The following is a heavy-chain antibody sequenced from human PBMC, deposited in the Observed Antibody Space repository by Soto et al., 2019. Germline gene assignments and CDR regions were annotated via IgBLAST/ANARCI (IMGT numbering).Heavy chain of an antibody. CDR3: AKDSERDSVELLIY. CDR2: ISGSGGST. V-gene: IGHV3-23*01. J-gene: IGHJ4*02. Sequence: GGSLRLSCAASGFTFSSYAMSWVRQAPGKGLEWVSAISGSGGSTYYADSVKGRFTISRDNSKNTLYLQMNSLRAEDTAVYYCAKDSERDSVELLIYWGQGILVNVS. D-gene: IGHD1-26*01. CDR1: GFTFSSYA.